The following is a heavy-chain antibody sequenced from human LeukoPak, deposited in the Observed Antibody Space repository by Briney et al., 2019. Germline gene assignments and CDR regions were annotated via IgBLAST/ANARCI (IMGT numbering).Heavy chain of an antibody. CDR2: IYYSGST. Sequence: PSETLSLTCTVSGGSISNGDYYWSWIRQPPGKGLEWIGYIYYSGSTYYNPSLKSRVTISVDTSKNQFSLKLSSVTAADTAVYYCASYRIAAAGNFDYWGQGTLVTVSS. CDR1: GGSISNGDYY. J-gene: IGHJ4*02. V-gene: IGHV4-30-4*01. D-gene: IGHD6-13*01. CDR3: ASYRIAAAGNFDY.